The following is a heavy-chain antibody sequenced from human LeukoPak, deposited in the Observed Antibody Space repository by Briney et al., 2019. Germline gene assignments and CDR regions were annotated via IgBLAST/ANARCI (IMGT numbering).Heavy chain of an antibody. V-gene: IGHV4-4*02. CDR3: ARRYDFWSGYPPPLDY. J-gene: IGHJ4*02. Sequence: SETLSLTCAVSGGSISSVNWWTWVRQPPGKGLEWIGQINPSRNTNYNPSLKSRVTMSVDTSKKQFSLKLSSVTAADTAVYYCARRYDFWSGYPPPLDYWGQGTLVTVSS. CDR2: INPSRNT. D-gene: IGHD3-3*01. CDR1: GGSISSVNW.